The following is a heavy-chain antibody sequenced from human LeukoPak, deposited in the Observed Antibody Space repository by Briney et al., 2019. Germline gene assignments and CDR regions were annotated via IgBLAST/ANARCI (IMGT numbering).Heavy chain of an antibody. CDR3: ARDFRIAAAPRGWRYYYGMDV. CDR1: GFTFSSYS. J-gene: IGHJ6*02. CDR2: ISSSSSYI. D-gene: IGHD6-13*01. Sequence: GGPLRLSCAASGFTFSSYSMNWVRQAPGKGLEWVSSISSSSSYIYYADSVKGRFTISRDNAKNSLYLQMNSLRAEDTAVYYCARDFRIAAAPRGWRYYYGMDVWGQGTTVTVSS. V-gene: IGHV3-21*01.